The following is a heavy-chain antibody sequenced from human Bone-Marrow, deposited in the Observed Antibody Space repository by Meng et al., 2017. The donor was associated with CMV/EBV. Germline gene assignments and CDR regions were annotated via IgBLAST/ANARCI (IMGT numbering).Heavy chain of an antibody. CDR2: IYYSGST. V-gene: IGHV4-39*07. J-gene: IGHJ6*02. CDR1: GGSISSSSYY. Sequence: SETLSLTCTVSGGSISSSSYYWGWIRQPPGKGLEWIGSIYYSGSTYYNPSLKSRVTISVDTSKNQFSLKLSSVTAADTAVYYCARGVRRYCSSTSCRNYYGMDVWGQGTTVTVSS. CDR3: ARGVRRYCSSTSCRNYYGMDV. D-gene: IGHD2-2*01.